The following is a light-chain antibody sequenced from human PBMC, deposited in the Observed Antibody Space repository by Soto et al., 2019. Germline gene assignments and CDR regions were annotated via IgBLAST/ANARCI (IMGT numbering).Light chain of an antibody. CDR3: QQRSNWPPTWT. CDR1: QSVSSY. Sequence: EIVLSQSPATLSLSPGERATLSCRASQSVSSYLAWYQHKPGQAPRLLIYDASKRATGIPARFSGSGSGTDLALTISSLEPEAFAVYYCQQRSNWPPTWTFGQGTKVEVK. J-gene: IGKJ1*01. V-gene: IGKV3-11*01. CDR2: DAS.